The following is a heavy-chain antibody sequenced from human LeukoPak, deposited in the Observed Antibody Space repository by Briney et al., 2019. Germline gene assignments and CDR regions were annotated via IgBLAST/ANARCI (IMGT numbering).Heavy chain of an antibody. Sequence: GGSLRLSCAASGFTFSNYWMSWVRQAPGKGLEWVANIKQDGTGKNYVDSVKGRFTISRDNAKHSLYLLMNSLIDGDTAVYYCARENNWNSPYYFDYWGQGTLVTVSS. J-gene: IGHJ4*02. D-gene: IGHD1-7*01. V-gene: IGHV3-7*01. CDR2: IKQDGTGK. CDR3: ARENNWNSPYYFDY. CDR1: GFTFSNYW.